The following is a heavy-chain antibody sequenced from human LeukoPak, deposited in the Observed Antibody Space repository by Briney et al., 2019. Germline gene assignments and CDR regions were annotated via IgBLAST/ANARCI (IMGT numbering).Heavy chain of an antibody. CDR3: ARGAAADARSYYFDY. V-gene: IGHV4-59*12. CDR1: GGSISSYY. Sequence: PSETLSLTCTVSGGSISSYYWNWIRQPPGKGLEWIGYIYYSGSTNYNPSLKSRVTMSVDTSKNQFSLKLSSVTAADTAVYYCARGAAADARSYYFDYWGQGTLVTVSS. D-gene: IGHD6-13*01. J-gene: IGHJ4*02. CDR2: IYYSGST.